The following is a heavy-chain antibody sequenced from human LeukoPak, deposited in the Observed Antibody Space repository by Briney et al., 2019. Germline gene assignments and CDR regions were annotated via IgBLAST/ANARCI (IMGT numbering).Heavy chain of an antibody. CDR3: ARDTRGIAVAGYYYYGMDV. Sequence: ASVKVSCKASGYTFTGSYMHWVRQAPGQGLEWMGWINPNSGGTNYAQKFQGRVTMTRDTSTSTVYMELSSLRSEDTAVYYCARDTRGIAVAGYYYYGMDVWGQGTTVTVSS. CDR1: GYTFTGSY. V-gene: IGHV1-2*02. J-gene: IGHJ6*02. CDR2: INPNSGGT. D-gene: IGHD6-19*01.